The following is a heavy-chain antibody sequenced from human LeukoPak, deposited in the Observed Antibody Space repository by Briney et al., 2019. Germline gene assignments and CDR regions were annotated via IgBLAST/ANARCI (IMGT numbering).Heavy chain of an antibody. CDR3: ATTHFSSSSFLDP. D-gene: IGHD6-13*01. V-gene: IGHV4-39*07. CDR1: GGSISSSSYY. CDR2: ICYSGST. Sequence: SETLSLTCTVSGGSISSSSYYWGWIRQPPGKGLEWIGSICYSGSTYYNPSLKSRVTISVDTSKNQFSLKLSSVTAADTAVYYCATTHFSSSSFLDPWGQGTLVTVSS. J-gene: IGHJ5*02.